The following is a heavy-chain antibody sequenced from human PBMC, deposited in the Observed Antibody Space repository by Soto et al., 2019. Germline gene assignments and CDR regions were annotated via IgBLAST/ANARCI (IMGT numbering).Heavy chain of an antibody. V-gene: IGHV4-59*11. CDR1: GGSISDHY. CDR3: ARDLHDTSGYYYDY. J-gene: IGHJ4*02. D-gene: IGHD3-22*01. Sequence: PSETLSLTCAVSGGSISDHYWSWIRQPPGKGLEWIGYIFYTGYTTYNPSLKSRATISLDTSRNQFSLRLSSVTAADTAVYYCARDLHDTSGYYYDYWGQGTLVTVSS. CDR2: IFYTGYT.